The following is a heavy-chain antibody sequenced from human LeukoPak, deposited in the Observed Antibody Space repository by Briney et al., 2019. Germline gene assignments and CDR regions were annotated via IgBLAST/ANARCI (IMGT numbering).Heavy chain of an antibody. CDR3: ARVGAQYCSGGSCYIDY. J-gene: IGHJ4*02. V-gene: IGHV3-30*07. D-gene: IGHD2-15*01. CDR2: ISYDGSNK. Sequence: PGGSLRLSCAASGFTFSSYAMHWVRQAPGKGLEWVAVISYDGSNKYYADSVKGRFTISRDNSKNTLYLQMNSLRAEDTAVYYCARVGAQYCSGGSCYIDYWGQGTLVTVSS. CDR1: GFTFSSYA.